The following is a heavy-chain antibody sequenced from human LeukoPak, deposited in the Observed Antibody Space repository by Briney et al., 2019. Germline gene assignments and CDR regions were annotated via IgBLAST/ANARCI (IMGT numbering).Heavy chain of an antibody. V-gene: IGHV4-39*01. CDR1: GGSISSSSYY. CDR2: IYYSGST. CDR3: ARRFAVEGWFDP. D-gene: IGHD5-24*01. Sequence: SETLSLTCTVSGGSISSSSYYWGWIRQPPGKGVEWIGSIYYSGSTYYNPSLKSRVTISVDTSKNQFSLKLSSVTAADTAVYYCARRFAVEGWFDPWGQGTLVTVSS. J-gene: IGHJ5*02.